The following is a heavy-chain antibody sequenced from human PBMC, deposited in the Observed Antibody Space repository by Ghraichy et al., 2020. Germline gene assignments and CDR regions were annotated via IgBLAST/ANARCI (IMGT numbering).Heavy chain of an antibody. CDR1: GVSVSSGSYY. V-gene: IGHV4-61*01. Sequence: ESLNISCTVSGVSVSSGSYYWSWIRQPPGKGLEWIGYIYYSGSTNYNPSLKSRVTISVDTSKTQFSLKLSSVTAADTAVYYCATDSNYNAFGIWGQGTMVTVSS. D-gene: IGHD4/OR15-4a*01. CDR3: ATDSNYNAFGI. J-gene: IGHJ3*02. CDR2: IYYSGST.